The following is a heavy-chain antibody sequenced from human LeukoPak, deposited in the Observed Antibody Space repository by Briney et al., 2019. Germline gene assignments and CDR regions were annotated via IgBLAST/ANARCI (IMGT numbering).Heavy chain of an antibody. J-gene: IGHJ6*03. CDR3: ARDRRIAAAGTYYYYYMDV. Sequence: SETLSLTCTVSGGSISSYYWSWIRQPPGKGLEWIGYIYYSGSTNYNPSLKCRVTISVDTSKNQFSLKLSSVTAADTAVYYCARDRRIAAAGTYYYYYMDVWGKGTTVTVSS. CDR1: GGSISSYY. D-gene: IGHD6-13*01. V-gene: IGHV4-59*01. CDR2: IYYSGST.